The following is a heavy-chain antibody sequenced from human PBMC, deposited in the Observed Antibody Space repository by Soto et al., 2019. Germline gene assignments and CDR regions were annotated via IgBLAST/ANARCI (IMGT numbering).Heavy chain of an antibody. J-gene: IGHJ4*02. Sequence: QVQLVQSGAEVKKPESSVKVSCKAPGGTFSTYAISWVGQDHGQGLEWMGGLIPMFGTANYAQRFQDRVTFTADESTNTVYMELSSLRSEDTAVYFCASGIQLWLRRINNGYSGWGQGTLVTVSS. CDR2: LIPMFGTA. V-gene: IGHV1-69*12. D-gene: IGHD5-18*01. CDR3: ASGIQLWLRRINNGYSG. CDR1: GGTFSTYA.